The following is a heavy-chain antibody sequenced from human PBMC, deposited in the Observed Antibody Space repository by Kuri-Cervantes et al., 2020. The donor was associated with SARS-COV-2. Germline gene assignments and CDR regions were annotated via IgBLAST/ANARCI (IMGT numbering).Heavy chain of an antibody. CDR1: GGTFSSYA. CDR3: ARWPRYYDSLYYFDY. V-gene: IGHV1-69*10. J-gene: IGHJ4*02. D-gene: IGHD3-22*01. CDR2: IMPALGMP. Sequence: SVKVSCKASGGTFSSYAISWVRQAPGQGLEWMGGIMPALGMPNYAQKFQGRVTITADKSTSTAYMELSSLRSEDTAVYYCARWPRYYDSLYYFDYWGQGTLAT.